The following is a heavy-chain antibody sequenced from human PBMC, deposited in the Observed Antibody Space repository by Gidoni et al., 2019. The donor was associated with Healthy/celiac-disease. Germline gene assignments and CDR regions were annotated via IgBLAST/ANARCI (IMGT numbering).Heavy chain of an antibody. V-gene: IGHV3-7*03. CDR3: ARDALVLLWFGEIHSHWFDP. D-gene: IGHD3-10*01. CDR1: GFTFSSYW. CDR2: IKQDGSEK. Sequence: EVQLVESGGGLVQPGGSLRLSCAASGFTFSSYWMSWVRQAPGKGLEWVANIKQDGSEKYYVDSVKGRFTISRDNAKNSLYLQMNSLRAEDTAVYYCARDALVLLWFGEIHSHWFDPWGQGTLVTVSS. J-gene: IGHJ5*02.